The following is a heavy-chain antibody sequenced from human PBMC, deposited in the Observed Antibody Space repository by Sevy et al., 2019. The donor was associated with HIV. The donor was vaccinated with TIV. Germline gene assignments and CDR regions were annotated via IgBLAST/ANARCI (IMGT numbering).Heavy chain of an antibody. V-gene: IGHV3-30-3*01. CDR2: ISSNGDNA. CDR1: GFTFRTYA. Sequence: GESLKISCAASGFTFRTYAFHWVRQTPGRGLEWIGLISSNGDNAFYANSVRGRFTISSDNSMNTLYLQMTSLTPDDTAVYYCARGPEWELTSFLSHWGQGTLVTVSS. J-gene: IGHJ4*02. D-gene: IGHD1-26*01. CDR3: ARGPEWELTSFLSH.